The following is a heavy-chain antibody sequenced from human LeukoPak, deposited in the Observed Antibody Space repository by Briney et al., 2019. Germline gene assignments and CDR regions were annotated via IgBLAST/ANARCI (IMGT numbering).Heavy chain of an antibody. J-gene: IGHJ6*02. D-gene: IGHD2-21*01. CDR2: ISYDGSNK. Sequence: GRSLRLSCAASGFTFSSYAMQWVRQAPGKGLVWGVVISYDGSNKYYADAVKGRFTISRDNSKNTLYLKMNSLRAEDTAVYYCAISSSGDNGDYYGMDVWGQGTTVTVSS. CDR1: GFTFSSYA. CDR3: AISSSGDNGDYYGMDV. V-gene: IGHV3-30-3*01.